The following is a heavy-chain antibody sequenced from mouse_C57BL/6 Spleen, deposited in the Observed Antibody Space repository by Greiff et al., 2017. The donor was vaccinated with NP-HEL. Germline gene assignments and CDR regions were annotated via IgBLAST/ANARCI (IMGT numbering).Heavy chain of an antibody. CDR2: IWSGGST. V-gene: IGHV2-2*01. CDR1: GFSLTSYG. Sequence: VKLQQSGPGLVQPSQSLSITCTVSGFSLTSYGVHWVRQSPGKGLEWLGVIWSGGSTDYNAAFISRLSISKDNSKSQVFFKMNSLQADDTAIYYCARKYYYGSSSDYYAMDYWGQGTSVTVSS. CDR3: ARKYYYGSSSDYYAMDY. D-gene: IGHD1-1*01. J-gene: IGHJ4*01.